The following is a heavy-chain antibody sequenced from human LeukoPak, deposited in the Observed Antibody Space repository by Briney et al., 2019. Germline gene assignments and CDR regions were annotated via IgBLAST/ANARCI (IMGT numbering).Heavy chain of an antibody. J-gene: IGHJ5*02. CDR3: ARGGRLFNNWFDP. CDR1: GFTFSSYA. CDR2: ISYDGSNK. D-gene: IGHD2-21*01. Sequence: PGGSLRLSCAASGFTFSSYAMHWVRQAPGKGLEWVAVISYDGSNKYYADSVKGRFTISRDNSKNTLYLQMNSLRAQDTAVYYCARGGRLFNNWFDPWGQGTLVTVSS. V-gene: IGHV3-30-3*01.